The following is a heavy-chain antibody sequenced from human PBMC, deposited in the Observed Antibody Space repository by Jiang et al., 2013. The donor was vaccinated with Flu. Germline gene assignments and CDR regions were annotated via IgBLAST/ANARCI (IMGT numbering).Heavy chain of an antibody. V-gene: IGHV1-8*01. Sequence: GAEVKKPGSSVKVSCKASGYTFTSYDINWVRQATGQGLEWMGWMNPNSGNTGYAQKFQGRVTMTRNTSISTAYMELSSLRSEDTAVYYCARDEEYYYDSSGYYYLDYWGQGTLVTVSS. CDR1: GYTFTSYD. J-gene: IGHJ4*02. CDR2: MNPNSGNT. D-gene: IGHD3-22*01. CDR3: ARDEEYYYDSSGYYYLDY.